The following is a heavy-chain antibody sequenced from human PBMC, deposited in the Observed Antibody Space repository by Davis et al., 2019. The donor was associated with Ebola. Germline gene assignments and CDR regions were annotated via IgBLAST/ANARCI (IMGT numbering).Heavy chain of an antibody. D-gene: IGHD3-22*01. CDR1: GFTFSDYY. V-gene: IGHV3-30*18. Sequence: GESLKISCAASGFTFSDYYMSWIRQAPGKGLEWVAVISFDGSDTYYADSVKGRFTISRDNSKTTVDLQMNSLRPEDTALYYCAKDARGGYYYADFWGQGTLVTVSS. CDR3: AKDARGGYYYADF. CDR2: ISFDGSDT. J-gene: IGHJ4*02.